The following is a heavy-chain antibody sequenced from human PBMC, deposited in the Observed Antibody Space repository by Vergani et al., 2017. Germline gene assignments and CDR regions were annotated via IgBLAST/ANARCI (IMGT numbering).Heavy chain of an antibody. J-gene: IGHJ4*02. CDR1: GFIVSTYY. Sequence: EVQLVESGGGLVQPGGSLRLSCAASGFIVSTYYMSWVRQAPGKGLEWVSVIKSDGSTSYADSVKGRFTISRDTSRNMLYLQMNTLRVEDTAVYYCARSRYDSSGFSTIFRYWGQGTRVTVS. CDR2: IKSDGST. D-gene: IGHD3-22*01. CDR3: ARSRYDSSGFSTIFRY. V-gene: IGHV3-66*02.